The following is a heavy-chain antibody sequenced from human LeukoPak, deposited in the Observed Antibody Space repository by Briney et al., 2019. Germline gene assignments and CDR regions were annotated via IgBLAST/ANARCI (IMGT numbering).Heavy chain of an antibody. CDR3: ARGRFDSSGAGDYFDY. Sequence: SETLSLTCTVSGGSIDSYYWSWIRQPAGKGLEWIGRIYTSGSTNYNPPLSSRVTMSVDTSKNQFSLKLTSVTAADTAVYFCARGRFDSSGAGDYFDYWGQGTLVTVSS. V-gene: IGHV4-4*07. CDR2: IYTSGST. CDR1: GGSIDSYY. D-gene: IGHD3-22*01. J-gene: IGHJ4*02.